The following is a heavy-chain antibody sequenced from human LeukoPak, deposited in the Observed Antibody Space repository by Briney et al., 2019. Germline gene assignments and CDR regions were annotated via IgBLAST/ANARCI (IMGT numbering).Heavy chain of an antibody. Sequence: GESLKISCKGSGYSFTSYWIGWVRQMPGKGLEWMGIIYPGDSDTRYSPSFQGQVTISADKSISTAYLQWSSLKASDTAMYYCARIITMVRGVTYYFDYWGQGTLVTVSS. CDR1: GYSFTSYW. V-gene: IGHV5-51*01. J-gene: IGHJ4*02. CDR2: IYPGDSDT. CDR3: ARIITMVRGVTYYFDY. D-gene: IGHD3-10*01.